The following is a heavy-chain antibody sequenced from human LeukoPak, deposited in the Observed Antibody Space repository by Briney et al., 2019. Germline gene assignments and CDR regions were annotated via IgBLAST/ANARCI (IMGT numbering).Heavy chain of an antibody. J-gene: IGHJ3*02. CDR2: ISSSSSYI. Sequence: PGGSLRLSCAASGFTFSSCSMNWVRQAPGKGLEWVSSISSSSSYIYYADSVKGRFTISRDNAKNSLYLQMNSLRAEDTAVYYCARDDYGDSSAFDIWGQGTMVTVSS. CDR3: ARDDYGDSSAFDI. V-gene: IGHV3-21*01. D-gene: IGHD4-17*01. CDR1: GFTFSSCS.